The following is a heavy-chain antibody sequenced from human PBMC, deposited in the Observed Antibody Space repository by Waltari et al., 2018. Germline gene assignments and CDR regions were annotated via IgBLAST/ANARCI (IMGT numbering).Heavy chain of an antibody. D-gene: IGHD5-18*01. Sequence: EVQLVESGGVVVQPGGSLRLSCAASGFTFDDYAMHWVRQAPGKGLEWGSLISWDGGSTYYADSVKGRFTISRDNSKNSLYLQMNSLRAEDTALYYCAKDSPDTGFDYWGQGTLVTVSS. CDR3: AKDSPDTGFDY. CDR1: GFTFDDYA. V-gene: IGHV3-43D*03. J-gene: IGHJ4*02. CDR2: ISWDGGST.